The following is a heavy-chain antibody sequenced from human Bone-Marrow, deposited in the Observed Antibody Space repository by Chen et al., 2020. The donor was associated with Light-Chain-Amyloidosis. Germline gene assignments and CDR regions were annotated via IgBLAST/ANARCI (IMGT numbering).Heavy chain of an antibody. Sequence: QVQLVQSGAEVKKPGASVKVSCKASGYTFTGYYMHWVRQAPGQGLEWMGWINPILGIANYAQKIQGRVTITADKATSTAYMGLSSLRSEDTAVYYCAGEDPNGREDHYYYYGMDVWGQGTTVTVSS. CDR2: INPILGIA. J-gene: IGHJ6*02. V-gene: IGHV1-69*09. D-gene: IGHD2-8*01. CDR3: AGEDPNGREDHYYYYGMDV. CDR1: GYTFTGYY.